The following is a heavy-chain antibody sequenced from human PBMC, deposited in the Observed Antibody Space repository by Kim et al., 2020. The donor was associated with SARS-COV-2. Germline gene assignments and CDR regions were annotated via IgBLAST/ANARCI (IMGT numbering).Heavy chain of an antibody. Sequence: SETLSLTFTVSGGSVSSGSYYWSWIRQPPGKGLEWIGYIYYSGSTNYNPSLKSRVTISVDTSKNQFSLKLSSVTAADTAVYYCARDSRMLVRYYGMDVWGQGTTVTVSS. CDR2: IYYSGST. CDR1: GGSVSSGSYY. J-gene: IGHJ6*02. V-gene: IGHV4-61*01. CDR3: ARDSRMLVRYYGMDV. D-gene: IGHD6-13*01.